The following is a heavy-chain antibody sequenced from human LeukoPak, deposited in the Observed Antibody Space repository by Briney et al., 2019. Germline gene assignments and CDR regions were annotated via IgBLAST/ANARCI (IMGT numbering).Heavy chain of an antibody. Sequence: ASVKVSCKASGYTFTGYYMHWVRQAPGQGLEWMGWINPNSGGTNYAQKFQGRVTMTRDTSISTAYMELSRLRSDDTAVYYCPSGSGYCSGGSCPWFDYFDYWGQGTLVTVSS. CDR2: INPNSGGT. V-gene: IGHV1-2*02. J-gene: IGHJ4*02. CDR3: PSGSGYCSGGSCPWFDYFDY. CDR1: GYTFTGYY. D-gene: IGHD2-15*01.